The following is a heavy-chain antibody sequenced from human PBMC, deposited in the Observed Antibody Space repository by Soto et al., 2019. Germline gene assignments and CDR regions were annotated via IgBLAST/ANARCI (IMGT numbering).Heavy chain of an antibody. J-gene: IGHJ4*02. CDR3: ALPSCGGDCYCPFDY. Sequence: EVQLLESGGGFVQPGGSLRLSCTASGVGLSTYAISLVRQAPGKGLEWVSVISGNRGKTDYADSVKGRFSISRDKAENTVYLQMNRLRAEDTAVYYCALPSCGGDCYCPFDYWGQGTLVTVSS. D-gene: IGHD2-21*02. V-gene: IGHV3-23*01. CDR2: ISGNRGKT. CDR1: GVGLSTYA.